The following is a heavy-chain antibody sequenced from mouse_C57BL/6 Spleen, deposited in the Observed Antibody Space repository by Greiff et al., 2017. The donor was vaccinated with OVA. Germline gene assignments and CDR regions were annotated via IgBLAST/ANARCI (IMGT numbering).Heavy chain of an antibody. Sequence: VQLQQSGPELVKPGASVKISCKASGYAFSSSWMNWVKQRPGKGLEWIGRIYPGDGYTNYNGKFKGKATLTADKSSSTAYMQLSSLTSEDSAVYFCARHYGSSYNFDYWGQGTTLTVSS. V-gene: IGHV1-82*01. J-gene: IGHJ2*01. D-gene: IGHD1-1*01. CDR1: GYAFSSSW. CDR3: ARHYGSSYNFDY. CDR2: IYPGDGYT.